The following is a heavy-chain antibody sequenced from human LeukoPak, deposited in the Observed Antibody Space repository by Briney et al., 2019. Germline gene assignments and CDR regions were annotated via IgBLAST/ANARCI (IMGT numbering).Heavy chain of an antibody. J-gene: IGHJ4*02. V-gene: IGHV1-18*01. CDR1: GYTFTSYG. Sequence: ASVKVSCKASGYTFTSYGISWVLQAPGQGLEWMGWISAYNGNTNYAQKLQGRVTMTTDTSTSTAYMELRSLRSDDTAVYYCARESSIASTPNYWGQGTLVTVSS. D-gene: IGHD6-6*01. CDR2: ISAYNGNT. CDR3: ARESSIASTPNY.